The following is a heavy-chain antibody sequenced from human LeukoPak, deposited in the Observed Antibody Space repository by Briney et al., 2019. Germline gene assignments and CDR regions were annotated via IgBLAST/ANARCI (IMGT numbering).Heavy chain of an antibody. CDR3: ASPTRRYYYYGMDV. CDR1: GFTFSSYE. J-gene: IGHJ6*02. Sequence: PGGSLRLSCAASGFTFSSYEMNWVRRAPGKGLEWVSYISSSGSTIYYADSVKGRFTISRDNAKNSLYLQMNSLRAEDTAVYYCASPTRRYYYYGMDVWGQGTTVTVSS. V-gene: IGHV3-48*03. CDR2: ISSSGSTI.